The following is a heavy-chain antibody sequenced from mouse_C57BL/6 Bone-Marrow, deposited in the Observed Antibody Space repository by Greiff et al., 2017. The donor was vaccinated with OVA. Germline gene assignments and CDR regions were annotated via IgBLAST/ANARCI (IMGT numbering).Heavy chain of an antibody. CDR3: ARGRYYDVGY. J-gene: IGHJ2*01. Sequence: QVQLQQPGAELVRPGSSVKLSCKASGYTFTSYWMHWVKQRPIQGLEWIGNIDPSDSETHYNQKFKDKATLTVDKSSSTAYMQLSSLTSEDSAVYYCARGRYYDVGYWGQGTTLTVSS. CDR1: GYTFTSYW. D-gene: IGHD1-1*02. V-gene: IGHV1-52*01. CDR2: IDPSDSET.